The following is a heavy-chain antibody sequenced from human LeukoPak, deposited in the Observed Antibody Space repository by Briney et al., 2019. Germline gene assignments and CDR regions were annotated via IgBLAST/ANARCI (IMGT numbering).Heavy chain of an antibody. J-gene: IGHJ4*02. Sequence: ASVKGSCKASGYTLSSYGIAWVRQAPGQGLEWMGWISGYNGNTNYAQKLQGRVSMTTDTSTTTAYMELRSLTSDDTALYYCARSSLGTITAGPFDYWGQGTLVTVSS. V-gene: IGHV1-18*01. CDR3: ARSSLGTITAGPFDY. CDR1: GYTLSSYG. D-gene: IGHD5-12*01. CDR2: ISGYNGNT.